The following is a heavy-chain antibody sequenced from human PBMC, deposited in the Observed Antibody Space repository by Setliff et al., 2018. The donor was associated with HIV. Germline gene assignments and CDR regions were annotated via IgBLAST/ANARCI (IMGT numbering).Heavy chain of an antibody. D-gene: IGHD3-10*01. V-gene: IGHV3-30*02. J-gene: IGHJ4*02. Sequence: PGGSLRLSCEASGFTLSHYGMHWVRQAPGKGLEWVALMWSHGRTTHYADSVKGRFTISRDNSKNTIYLQIHSLRAADTAVYYCARDRTSYGSGILDFWGQGALVTVSS. CDR3: ARDRTSYGSGILDF. CDR2: MWSHGRTT. CDR1: GFTLSHYG.